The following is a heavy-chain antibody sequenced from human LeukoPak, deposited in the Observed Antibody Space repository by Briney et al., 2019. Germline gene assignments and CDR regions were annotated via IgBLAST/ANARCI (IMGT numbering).Heavy chain of an antibody. CDR2: ISGSGDTT. CDR3: AKAFQRGWERDAFAF. Sequence: PGGSLRLSCAASGFTFSSYSMSWVRQAPGKGLEWVSLISGSGDTTNYADSVKGRFTISRDNSKNTLSLQMNSLGADDTAVYYCAKAFQRGWERDAFAFWGQGTLVTVSS. V-gene: IGHV3-23*01. D-gene: IGHD1-26*01. CDR1: GFTFSSYS. J-gene: IGHJ3*01.